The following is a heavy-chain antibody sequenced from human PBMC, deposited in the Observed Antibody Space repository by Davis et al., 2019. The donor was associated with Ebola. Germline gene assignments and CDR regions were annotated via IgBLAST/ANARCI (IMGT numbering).Heavy chain of an antibody. J-gene: IGHJ5*02. V-gene: IGHV1-18*01. D-gene: IGHD3-9*01. CDR3: ARGPVSNYDILTGYWFDP. Sequence: ASVKVSCKASGYTFTSYGISWVRQAPGQGLEWMGWISAYNGNTNYAQKLQGRVTMTTDTSTSTAYMELRSLRSDDTAVYYCARGPVSNYDILTGYWFDPWGQGTLVTVSS. CDR1: GYTFTSYG. CDR2: ISAYNGNT.